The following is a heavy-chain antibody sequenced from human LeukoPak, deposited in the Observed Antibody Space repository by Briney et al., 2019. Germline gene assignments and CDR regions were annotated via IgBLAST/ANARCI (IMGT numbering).Heavy chain of an antibody. CDR1: GLTFNNAW. Sequence: TGGSLRLSCAASGLTFNNAWMSWVRQAPNKGLEWVGRVKTKTDGGTTDYAAPVKGRFTISRDDSKDTLYLQMDRLKTEDTAVYYCARDRVAAASPFDYWGQGTLVTVSS. J-gene: IGHJ4*02. V-gene: IGHV3-15*01. CDR2: VKTKTDGGTT. D-gene: IGHD6-13*01. CDR3: ARDRVAAASPFDY.